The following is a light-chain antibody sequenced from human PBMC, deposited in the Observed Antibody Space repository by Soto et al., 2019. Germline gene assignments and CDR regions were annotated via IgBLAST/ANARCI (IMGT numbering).Light chain of an antibody. V-gene: IGKV3-15*01. CDR3: QQYNNWPPWT. CDR1: QSVSSN. CDR2: GAS. J-gene: IGKJ1*01. Sequence: EIVMTQSPATLSVSPGERATLSCRASQSVSSNLAWDQQKPGQAPRLLIYGASTRATGIPARFSGSGSGTEFTRTISRLQSEDFEVEYCQQYNNWPPWTFGKGTKVVIK.